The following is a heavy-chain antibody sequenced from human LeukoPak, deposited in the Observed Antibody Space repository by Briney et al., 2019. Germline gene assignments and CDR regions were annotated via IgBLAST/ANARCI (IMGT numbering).Heavy chain of an antibody. Sequence: SVKVSCKASGGTFSSYAISWVRQAPGQGLEWMGGIIPIFGTANYAQKFQGRVTITADESTSTAYMELGSLRSEDTAVYYCAREAGAGSDDAFDIWGQGTMVTVSS. CDR1: GGTFSSYA. V-gene: IGHV1-69*13. D-gene: IGHD3-10*01. CDR2: IIPIFGTA. CDR3: AREAGAGSDDAFDI. J-gene: IGHJ3*02.